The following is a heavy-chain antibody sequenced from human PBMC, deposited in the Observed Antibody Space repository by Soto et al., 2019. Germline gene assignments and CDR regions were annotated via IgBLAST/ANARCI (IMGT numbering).Heavy chain of an antibody. CDR3: VKDESINWYSGHFRH. CDR1: GFTFDDYA. CDR2: INCNSGSI. J-gene: IGHJ1*01. D-gene: IGHD6-13*01. Sequence: DVQLVESGGGLVQPGRSLRLSCAASGFTFDDYAMHWVRQVPGKGLEWVSGINCNSGSIGYGDSVKGRFAISRDNAKNSLHLQMNSLSADDTAFYYCVKDESINWYSGHFRHWGQGTLVTVSS. V-gene: IGHV3-9*01.